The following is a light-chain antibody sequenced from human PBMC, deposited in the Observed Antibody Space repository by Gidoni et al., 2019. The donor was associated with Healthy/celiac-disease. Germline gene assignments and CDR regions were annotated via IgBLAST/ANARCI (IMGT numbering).Light chain of an antibody. CDR3: QQRSNWSRT. J-gene: IGKJ1*01. CDR1: QSVSSY. CDR2: DAS. Sequence: EIVLTQSPATLSLSPGEIATLSCRASQSVSSYLAWYPQKPGQAPRLLIYDASNRATGIPARFSGSGSGTDFTLTISSLEPEDFAAYYCQQRSNWSRTFXQXTQVEIK. V-gene: IGKV3-11*01.